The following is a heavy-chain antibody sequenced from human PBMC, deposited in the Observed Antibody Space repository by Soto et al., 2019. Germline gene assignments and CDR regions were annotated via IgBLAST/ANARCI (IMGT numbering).Heavy chain of an antibody. CDR1: GGSISSSSYY. J-gene: IGHJ4*02. Sequence: PSETLSLTCTVSGGSISSSSYYWGWIRQPPGKGLEWIGSIYYSGSTYYNPSLKSRVTISVDTSKNQFSLKLSSVTAADTAVYYCARHGEVVLMVYALFDYWGQGTLVTVSS. D-gene: IGHD2-8*01. CDR3: ARHGEVVLMVYALFDY. CDR2: IYYSGST. V-gene: IGHV4-39*01.